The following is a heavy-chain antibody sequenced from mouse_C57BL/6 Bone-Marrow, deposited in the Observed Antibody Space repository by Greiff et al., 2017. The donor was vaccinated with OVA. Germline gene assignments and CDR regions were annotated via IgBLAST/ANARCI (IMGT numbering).Heavy chain of an antibody. Sequence: QVQLQQPGAELVRPGSSVKLSCKASGYTFTSYWMHWVKRRPIQGLEWIGNIDPSDSETHYNQKFKDKATLTVDKSSSTAYMQLSSLTSEDSAVYYCARGDGYPYWYFDVWGTGTTVTVSS. CDR2: IDPSDSET. J-gene: IGHJ1*03. V-gene: IGHV1-52*01. CDR3: ARGDGYPYWYFDV. CDR1: GYTFTSYW. D-gene: IGHD2-3*01.